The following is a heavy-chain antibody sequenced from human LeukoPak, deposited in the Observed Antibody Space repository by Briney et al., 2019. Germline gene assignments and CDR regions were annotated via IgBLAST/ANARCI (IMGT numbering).Heavy chain of an antibody. CDR1: GFTFGDDT. J-gene: IGHJ5*02. D-gene: IGHD2-2*01. V-gene: IGHV3-49*04. CDR2: IRTKTHGETT. Sequence: GGSLRLSCTGSGFTFGDDTLSWVRQAPGKGLDWVGFIRTKTHGETTEYAASVKGRFTISRDDSKSIAYLQMNSLKAEDTAVYYCARGGSTTTTGWLDLWGQGTLVTVSS. CDR3: ARGGSTTTTGWLDL.